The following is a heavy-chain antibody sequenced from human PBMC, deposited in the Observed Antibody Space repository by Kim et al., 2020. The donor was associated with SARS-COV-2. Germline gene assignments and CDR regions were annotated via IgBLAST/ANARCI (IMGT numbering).Heavy chain of an antibody. CDR2: IIPIFGTA. CDR1: GGTFSSYA. D-gene: IGHD3-10*01. CDR3: ARGGYYYGSGSYLGYYFDY. Sequence: SVKVSCKASGGTFSSYAISWVRQAPGQGLEWMGGIIPIFGTANYAQKFQGRVTITADESTSTAYMELSSLRSEDTAVYYCARGGYYYGSGSYLGYYFDYWGQGTLVTVSS. J-gene: IGHJ4*02. V-gene: IGHV1-69*13.